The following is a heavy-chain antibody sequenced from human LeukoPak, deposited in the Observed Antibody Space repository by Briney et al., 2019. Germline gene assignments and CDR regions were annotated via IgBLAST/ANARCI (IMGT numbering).Heavy chain of an antibody. D-gene: IGHD7-27*01. V-gene: IGHV3-30-3*01. CDR1: GFTFTTYA. CDR2: ISYDGSNK. CDR3: ARGSNWGSRVYYFDY. Sequence: PGGSLRLSRTASGFTFTTYAMHWVRQAPGKGLEWVAVISYDGSNKYYADSVKGRFPISRDNSKSTLYLQMNSLRAEDTAVYYCARGSNWGSRVYYFDYWGQGTLVTVSS. J-gene: IGHJ4*02.